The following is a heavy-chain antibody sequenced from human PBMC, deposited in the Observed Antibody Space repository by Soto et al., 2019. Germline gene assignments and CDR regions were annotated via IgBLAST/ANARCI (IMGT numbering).Heavy chain of an antibody. CDR2: IWYDGSNK. D-gene: IGHD2-2*01. CDR3: ARGDCSSTSCYRRDSYYGMDV. J-gene: IGHJ6*02. V-gene: IGHV3-33*01. Sequence: VAVIWYDGSNKYYADSVKGRFTISRDNSKNTLYLQMNSLRAEDTAVYYCARGDCSSTSCYRRDSYYGMDVWGQGTTVTVSS.